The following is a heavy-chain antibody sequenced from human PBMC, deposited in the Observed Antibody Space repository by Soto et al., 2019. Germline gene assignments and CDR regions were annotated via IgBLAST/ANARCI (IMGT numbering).Heavy chain of an antibody. V-gene: IGHV3-23*01. Sequence: PGGSLRLSCAASGFTFSDYYMSWIRQAPGKGLEWVSAISGSGSSTYNADSVKGRFTISRDNSKNTLYLQMNSLRAEDTAVYYCAKNEGYSSGWYLDWGQGTLVTVSS. D-gene: IGHD6-19*01. CDR2: ISGSGSST. CDR3: AKNEGYSSGWYLD. J-gene: IGHJ4*02. CDR1: GFTFSDYY.